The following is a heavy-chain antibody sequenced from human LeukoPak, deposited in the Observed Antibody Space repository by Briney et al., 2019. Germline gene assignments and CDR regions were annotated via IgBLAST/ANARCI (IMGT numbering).Heavy chain of an antibody. J-gene: IGHJ4*02. CDR1: GFTFSTYE. D-gene: IGHD6-6*01. CDR2: MSSTDDII. V-gene: IGHV3-48*03. Sequence: GGSLRLSCAASGFTFSTYEMHWVRQAPGKGLEWVSYMSSTDDIIYYADSVKGRFTISRDNAKNSLYLQMDSLRAEDTAVYYCARDDGGRHTSSLDYWGQGTLVAVSS. CDR3: ARDDGGRHTSSLDY.